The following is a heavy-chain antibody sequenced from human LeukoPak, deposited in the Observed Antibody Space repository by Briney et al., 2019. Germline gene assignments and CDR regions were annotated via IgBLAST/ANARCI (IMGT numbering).Heavy chain of an antibody. CDR2: ISAYNGNT. J-gene: IGHJ5*02. V-gene: IGHV1-18*01. D-gene: IGHD3-9*01. CDR1: GYTFTSYG. Sequence: VASVTVSCTASGYTFTSYGISWVRQAPGQGLEWMGWISAYNGNTNYAQKLQGRVTMTTDTSTSTAYMELRSLRSDDTAVYYCARGPQLRYFDSSWFDPWGQGTLVTVSS. CDR3: ARGPQLRYFDSSWFDP.